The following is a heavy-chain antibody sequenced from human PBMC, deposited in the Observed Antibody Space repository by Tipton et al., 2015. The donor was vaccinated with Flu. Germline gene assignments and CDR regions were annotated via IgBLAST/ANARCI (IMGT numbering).Heavy chain of an antibody. V-gene: IGHV3-7*04. CDR2: INPDGSET. CDR1: GFSLSSYW. CDR3: VWAIAASGGF. D-gene: IGHD3-10*01. J-gene: IGHJ4*02. Sequence: SLRLSCAASGFSLSSYWITWVRQAPGKGLEWVAVINPDGSETHYLGSVKGRFTLSRDSAKNSASLQMSSLRVDDTATYHCVWAIAASGGFWGQGTQVTVSS.